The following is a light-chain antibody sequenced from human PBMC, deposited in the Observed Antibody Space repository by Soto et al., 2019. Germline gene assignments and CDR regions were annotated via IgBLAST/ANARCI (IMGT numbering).Light chain of an antibody. CDR1: QSVSRS. CDR3: QKRSNR. CDR2: DAS. J-gene: IGKJ4*01. Sequence: EIVLTQSPATLSLSPGDRAVLSCRASQSVSRSLSWYQHKPGQAPRLLIYDASTRATGIPRRFSGSGSWTDFTLTISSLEPEDFAVYYCQKRSNRFGGGTKVEIK. V-gene: IGKV3-11*01.